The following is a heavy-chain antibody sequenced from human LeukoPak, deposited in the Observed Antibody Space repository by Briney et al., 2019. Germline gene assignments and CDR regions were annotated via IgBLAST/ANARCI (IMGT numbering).Heavy chain of an antibody. V-gene: IGHV6-1*01. J-gene: IGHJ5*02. D-gene: IGHD3-10*01. CDR2: TYYRSKWYN. CDR3: ARVVQAMVRGVNNWFDP. Sequence: SQTLSLTCAISGDSVSSNSAAWNWIRQSPSRGLEWLGRTYYRSKWYNDYAVSVKSRITINPDTSKNQFSLQLNSVTPEDTAVYYCARVVQAMVRGVNNWFDPWGQGTLVTVSS. CDR1: GDSVSSNSAA.